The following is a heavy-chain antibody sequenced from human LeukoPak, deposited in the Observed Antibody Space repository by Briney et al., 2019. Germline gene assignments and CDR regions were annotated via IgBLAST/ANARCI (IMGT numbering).Heavy chain of an antibody. CDR3: AREWSGSSEY. CDR2: IKSKTDGGTT. Sequence: GGSLRLSCAASGFTFSNAWMTWVRQAPGKGLEWVGRIKSKTDGGTTDYAAPVKGRFTISRDDSKNTLYLQMNSLETEDTAVYYCAREWSGSSEYWGQGTLVTVSS. D-gene: IGHD1-26*01. CDR1: GFTFSNAW. J-gene: IGHJ4*02. V-gene: IGHV3-15*01.